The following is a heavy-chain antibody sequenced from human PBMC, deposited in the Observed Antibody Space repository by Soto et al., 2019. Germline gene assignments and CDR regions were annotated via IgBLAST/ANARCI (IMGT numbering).Heavy chain of an antibody. V-gene: IGHV3-15*07. CDR2: VKTKTDGETT. CDR1: GFTFNNAW. D-gene: IGHD1-1*01. J-gene: IGHJ4*02. CDR3: TSRIRTTNDY. Sequence: EVQLVESGGGLVKPGGSLILSCAASGFTFNNAWMNWVRQAPGKGLEWVGRVKTKTDGETTDYAAPAKGRFTISRDDSINTLYLQMNSLEIEDTAVYFCTSRIRTTNDYWGQGTLVTVSS.